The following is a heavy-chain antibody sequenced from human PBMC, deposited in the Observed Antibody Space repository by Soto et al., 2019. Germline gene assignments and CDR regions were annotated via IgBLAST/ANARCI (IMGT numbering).Heavy chain of an antibody. CDR1: GFTFSSYA. D-gene: IGHD3-16*02. CDR3: ARVPDVWGSYRYLLGVTPNDY. V-gene: IGHV3-30-3*01. CDR2: ISYDGSNK. J-gene: IGHJ4*02. Sequence: QVQLVESGGGVVQPGRSLRLSCAASGFTFSSYAMHWVRQAPGKGLEGVAVISYDGSNKYYADSVKGRFTISRDNSKNTLYLQMSSLGAEDTAVYYCARVPDVWGSYRYLLGVTPNDYWGQGTLVTVSS.